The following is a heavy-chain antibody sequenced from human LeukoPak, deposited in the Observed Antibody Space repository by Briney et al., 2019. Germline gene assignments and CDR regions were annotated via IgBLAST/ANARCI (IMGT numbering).Heavy chain of an antibody. CDR1: GYTFTGYY. Sequence: GASVKLSCKASGYTFTGYYMHWVRQAPGQGLEWMGWINPNSRGTNYAQKFQGRVTMTRDTSISTAYMELSRLRSDDTAVYYCARALAPYYYGAGSYPWFDPWGQGTLVTVSS. D-gene: IGHD3-10*01. J-gene: IGHJ5*02. CDR2: INPNSRGT. CDR3: ARALAPYYYGAGSYPWFDP. V-gene: IGHV1-2*02.